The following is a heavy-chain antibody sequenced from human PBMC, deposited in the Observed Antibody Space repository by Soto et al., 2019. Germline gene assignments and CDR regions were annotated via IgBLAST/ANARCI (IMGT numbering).Heavy chain of an antibody. Sequence: SETLCLTCTVSGGSISSYYWSWIRQPPGKGLEWIGYIYYSGSTNYNSSLKSRVTISVDTSKNQFSLKLSSVTAADTAVYYCARGPDILTGYPFDYWGQGTLVTVSS. CDR2: IYYSGST. J-gene: IGHJ4*02. CDR1: GGSISSYY. CDR3: ARGPDILTGYPFDY. V-gene: IGHV4-59*01. D-gene: IGHD3-9*01.